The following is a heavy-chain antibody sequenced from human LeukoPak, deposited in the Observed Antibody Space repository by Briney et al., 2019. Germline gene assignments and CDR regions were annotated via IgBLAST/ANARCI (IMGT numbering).Heavy chain of an antibody. Sequence: PGGSLRLSCAASGFTFSSYWMSWVRQAPGKGLEWVAVIASDSSIIYYTDSVKGRFTVSRDNSKDTLYMQMNSLRAEDTAVYYCAKATRGLIRFLERDRGYFDYWGQGTLVTVSS. V-gene: IGHV3-30*18. CDR3: AKATRGLIRFLERDRGYFDY. CDR1: GFTFSSYW. J-gene: IGHJ4*02. D-gene: IGHD3-3*01. CDR2: IASDSSII.